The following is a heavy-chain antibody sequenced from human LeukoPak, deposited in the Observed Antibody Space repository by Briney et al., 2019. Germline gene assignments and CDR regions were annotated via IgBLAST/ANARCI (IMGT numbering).Heavy chain of an antibody. CDR3: ARSERIIMILGGAFDI. D-gene: IGHD3-22*01. CDR2: VYYSGST. Sequence: PSETLSLICAVSGDSMRGYYWSWIRQPPGEALEWIGYVYYSGSTNYNPSLKSRVTMSVDTSKNQFSLKLSSVTAADTAVYYCARSERIIMILGGAFDIWGQGTVVTVSS. V-gene: IGHV4-59*08. CDR1: GDSMRGYY. J-gene: IGHJ3*02.